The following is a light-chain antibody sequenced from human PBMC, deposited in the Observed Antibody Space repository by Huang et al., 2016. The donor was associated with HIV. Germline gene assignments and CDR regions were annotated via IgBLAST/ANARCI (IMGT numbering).Light chain of an antibody. CDR1: QSVSSN. Sequence: EIVMTQSPATLSVSPGERATLSCRASQSVSSNLAWYQQKPGQAPRLLIYGAYTRAAGIPARFSGRGSGTVFTLTIISLQAEDFADYYYQQYNNWWTFGQGTKVEIK. CDR3: QQYNNWWT. V-gene: IGKV3D-15*01. CDR2: GAY. J-gene: IGKJ1*01.